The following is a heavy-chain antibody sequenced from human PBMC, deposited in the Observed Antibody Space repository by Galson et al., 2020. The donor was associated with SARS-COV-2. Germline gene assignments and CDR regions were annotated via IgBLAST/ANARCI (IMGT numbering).Heavy chain of an antibody. CDR1: GFTFSSYG. CDR2: ISYDGSNK. CDR3: EKDANSRRHFRGWIYYYYGMDV. J-gene: IGHJ6*02. Sequence: TGGSLRLACAASGFTFSSYGMHWVRQAPGKGLEWVAVISYDGSNKYYADSVKGRFTISRDNSKNTLYLQMNSLRAEDTAVYYCEKDANSRRHFRGWIYYYYGMDVWGQGTTVTVSS. D-gene: IGHD6-19*01. V-gene: IGHV3-30*18.